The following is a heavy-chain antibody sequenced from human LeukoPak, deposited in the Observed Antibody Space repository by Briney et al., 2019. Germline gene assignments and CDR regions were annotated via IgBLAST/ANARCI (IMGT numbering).Heavy chain of an antibody. V-gene: IGHV1-2*02. D-gene: IGHD2-2*01. CDR2: INPNSGGT. CDR3: ARDGYCSSSRCYYFDY. Sequence: GASVRVSCKASGYTCSGYYMHWVRQAPGQGLEWMGWINPNSGGTNYAQKFQGRVTMTRDTSITTAYMELSRLRSDDTAVYYCARDGYCSSSRCYYFDYWGQGTLVTVSS. CDR1: GYTCSGYY. J-gene: IGHJ4*02.